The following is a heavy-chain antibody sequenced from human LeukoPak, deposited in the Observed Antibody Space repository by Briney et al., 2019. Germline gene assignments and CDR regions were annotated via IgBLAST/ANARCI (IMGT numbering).Heavy chain of an antibody. Sequence: PSETLSLTCTVSGGSISSYYWSWIRQPAGKGLEWIGRIYTSGSTNYNPSLKSRVTISVDTSKNQFSLKLSSVTAADTAVYYCARAGSDYDSSSYVDYWGQGTLVTVSS. J-gene: IGHJ4*02. D-gene: IGHD3-22*01. CDR1: GGSISSYY. CDR3: ARAGSDYDSSSYVDY. CDR2: IYTSGST. V-gene: IGHV4-4*07.